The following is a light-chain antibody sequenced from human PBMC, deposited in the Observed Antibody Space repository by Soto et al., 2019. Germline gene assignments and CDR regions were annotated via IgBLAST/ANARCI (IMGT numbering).Light chain of an antibody. CDR3: SSYAGSKNFV. J-gene: IGLJ2*01. CDR1: SSDVGGYNF. Sequence: QSALTQPPSASGSPGQSVTISCTGTSSDVGGYNFVSWYQQHPGKAPKLMIYEVSKRPSGVPDRFSGSKSGNAASLTVSGLQAEYEADYYCSSYAGSKNFVFGGGTKLTVL. V-gene: IGLV2-8*01. CDR2: EVS.